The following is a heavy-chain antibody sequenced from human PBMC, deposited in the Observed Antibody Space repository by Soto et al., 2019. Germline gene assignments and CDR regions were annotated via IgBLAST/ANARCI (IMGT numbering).Heavy chain of an antibody. D-gene: IGHD5-18*01. CDR3: ARDHPHSYGVYYFDY. CDR2: IYSSGST. J-gene: IGHJ4*02. CDR1: GGXSSNYY. V-gene: IGHV4-59*01. Sequence: SETLXLTCTVSGGXSSNYYWSWLXQPPGKGLEWIGYIYSSGSTHYNPSLQSRVTISADTSKNQVSLKVRSVTAADTAVYYCARDHPHSYGVYYFDYWGQGTPVTVSS.